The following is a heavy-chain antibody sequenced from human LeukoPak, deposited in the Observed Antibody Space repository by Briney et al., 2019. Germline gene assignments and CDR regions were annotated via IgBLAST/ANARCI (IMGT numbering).Heavy chain of an antibody. CDR3: ARGGRAFDV. CDR1: GGSISSSSYY. CDR2: IYYSGST. Sequence: SETLSLICTVSGGSISSSSYYWGWIRQPPGKGLEWIGSIYYSGSTYYNPSLKSRVTISVDTSKNQFSLKLSSVTAADTAVYYCARGGRAFDVWGQGTLISVSP. V-gene: IGHV4-39*07. J-gene: IGHJ3*01.